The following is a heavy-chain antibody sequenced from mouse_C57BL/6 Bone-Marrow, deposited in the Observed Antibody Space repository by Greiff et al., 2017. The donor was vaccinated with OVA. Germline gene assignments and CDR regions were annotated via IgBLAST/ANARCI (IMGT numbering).Heavy chain of an antibody. CDR3: ARQLRLTWFAY. CDR1: GYAFSSSW. J-gene: IGHJ3*01. V-gene: IGHV1-82*01. D-gene: IGHD3-2*02. Sequence: QVQLQQSGPELVKPGASVKISCKASGYAFSSSWMNWVKQRPGKGLEWIGRIYPGDGDTNYNGKFKGKATLTADKSSSTAYMQLSSLTSEDSADYFCARQLRLTWFAYWGQGTLVTVSA. CDR2: IYPGDGDT.